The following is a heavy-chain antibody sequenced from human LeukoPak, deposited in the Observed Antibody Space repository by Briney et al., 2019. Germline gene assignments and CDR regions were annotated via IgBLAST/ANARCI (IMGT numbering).Heavy chain of an antibody. Sequence: SGTLSLTCAVSGGSISSSNWWSWVRQPPGKGLEWIGEIYHSGSTNYNPSLKSRVTISVDKSKNQFSLKLSSVTAADTAVYYCARVSRHPPLQSFDYWGQGTLVTVSS. CDR1: GGSISSSNW. CDR3: ARVSRHPPLQSFDY. J-gene: IGHJ4*02. V-gene: IGHV4-4*02. CDR2: IYHSGST.